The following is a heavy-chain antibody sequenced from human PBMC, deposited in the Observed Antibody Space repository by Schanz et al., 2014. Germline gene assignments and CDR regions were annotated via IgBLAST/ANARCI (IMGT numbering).Heavy chain of an antibody. V-gene: IGHV3-33*01. Sequence: QVQLVESGGGVVQPGRSLRLSCAASGFTFSAYGMHWVRQAPGKGLEWVAVIWYDGNNKYYADSVKGRFTISRDNSKNTLYLQMNSLRAEDTAVYYCARGSQWLVMGMTNYFDYWGQGSLVTVSS. D-gene: IGHD6-19*01. J-gene: IGHJ4*02. CDR1: GFTFSAYG. CDR2: IWYDGNNK. CDR3: ARGSQWLVMGMTNYFDY.